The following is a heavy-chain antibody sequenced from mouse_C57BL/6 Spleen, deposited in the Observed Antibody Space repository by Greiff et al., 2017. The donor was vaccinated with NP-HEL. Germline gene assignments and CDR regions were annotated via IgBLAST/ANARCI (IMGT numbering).Heavy chain of an antibody. D-gene: IGHD2-5*01. J-gene: IGHJ4*01. V-gene: IGHV2-2*01. CDR3: ARKDSNYFFYAMDY. CDR2: IWSGGST. Sequence: VQLVESGPGLVQPSQSLSITCTVSGFSLTRYGVHWVRQSPGKGLEWLGVIWSGGSTDYNAAFISRLSISKDNSKSQVFFKMNSLQADDTAIYYCARKDSNYFFYAMDYWGQGTSVTVSS. CDR1: GFSLTRYG.